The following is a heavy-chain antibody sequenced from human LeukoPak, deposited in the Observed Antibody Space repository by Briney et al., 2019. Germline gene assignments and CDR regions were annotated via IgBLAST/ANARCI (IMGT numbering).Heavy chain of an antibody. CDR1: GFTFSSFA. CDR2: ISGSGGGT. CDR3: AKAAGRGYNYGDYFDY. V-gene: IGHV3-23*01. Sequence: PGRSLRLSCVASGFTFSSFAMHWVRQPPGKGLEWVSAISGSGGGTYYADSVKGRFTISRDNSKNTLYVQMNSLRAADTAVYYCAKAAGRGYNYGDYFDYWGQGTLVTVSS. D-gene: IGHD5-18*01. J-gene: IGHJ4*02.